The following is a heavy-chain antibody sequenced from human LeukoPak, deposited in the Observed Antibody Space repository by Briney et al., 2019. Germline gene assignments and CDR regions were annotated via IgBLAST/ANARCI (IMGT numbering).Heavy chain of an antibody. CDR3: ARIDHYYYYYTDV. Sequence: SQTLSLTCTVSGGSISSGGYYWSWIRQPPGKGLEWIGYIYHSGSTYYNPSLKSRVTISVDTSKNQFSLKLSSVTAADTAVYYCARIDHYYYYYTDVWGKGTTVTVSS. CDR1: GGSISSGGYY. CDR2: IYHSGST. J-gene: IGHJ6*03. V-gene: IGHV4-30-2*01.